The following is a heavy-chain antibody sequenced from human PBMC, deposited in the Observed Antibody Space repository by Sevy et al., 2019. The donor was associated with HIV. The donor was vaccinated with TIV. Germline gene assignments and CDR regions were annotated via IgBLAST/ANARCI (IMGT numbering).Heavy chain of an antibody. Sequence: GGSLRLSCAASGFTFSTYGMHWVRQAPGKGLEWVAVMWFDGSNTYYADSVKGQFTISRDIAKNTLNLQMNSLRAEDTVDYYCARDLEFYDYGAYGPAFMPDYWGQGTLVTVSS. CDR3: ARDLEFYDYGAYGPAFMPDY. V-gene: IGHV3-33*01. CDR1: GFTFSTYG. D-gene: IGHD3-16*01. J-gene: IGHJ4*02. CDR2: MWFDGSNT.